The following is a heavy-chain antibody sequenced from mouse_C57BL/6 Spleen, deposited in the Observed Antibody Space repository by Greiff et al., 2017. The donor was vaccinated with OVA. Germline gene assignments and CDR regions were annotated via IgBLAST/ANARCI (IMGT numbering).Heavy chain of an antibody. D-gene: IGHD2-4*01. CDR1: GFSLTSYG. Sequence: VQRVESGPGLVQPSQSLSITCTVSGFSLTSYGVHWVRQSPGKGLEWLGVIWRGGSPDYNAAFMSRLSITKDNSKSQVFFKMNSLQSDDTSIYYCAKDPFYYDYDEREYYYAMDYWGQGTSVTVSS. V-gene: IGHV2-5*01. CDR3: AKDPFYYDYDEREYYYAMDY. J-gene: IGHJ4*01. CDR2: IWRGGSP.